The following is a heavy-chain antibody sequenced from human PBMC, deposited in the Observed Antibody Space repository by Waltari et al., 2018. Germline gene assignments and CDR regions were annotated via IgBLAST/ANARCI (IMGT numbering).Heavy chain of an antibody. CDR1: GYNFVNHG. CDR3: ARSPSMALDLQIDY. V-gene: IGHV1-18*01. CDR2: FNSYNGKT. Sequence: QISLVQSGPEMKKPGASVKVSCKASGYNFVNHGIAWVRQAPGQGLEWVGWFNSYNGKTKNAQNLQYRVTMTMDRSTATAHMELRYLRSDDTAVYYCARSPSMALDLQIDYWGQGTLVTVSS. D-gene: IGHD3-10*01. J-gene: IGHJ4*02.